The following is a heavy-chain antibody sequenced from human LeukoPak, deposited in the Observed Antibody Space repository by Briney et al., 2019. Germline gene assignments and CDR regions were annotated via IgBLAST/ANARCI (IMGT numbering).Heavy chain of an antibody. CDR2: INHSGST. CDR3: ARLGPGSAYGMDV. V-gene: IGHV4-34*01. D-gene: IGHD2-15*01. J-gene: IGHJ6*02. Sequence: SETLSLTCAVYGGSLSGYYWSWIRQPPGKGLEWIGEINHSGSTNYNPSLKSRVTISVDTSKNQFSLKLSSVTAADTAVYYCARLGPGSAYGMDVWGQGTTVTVSS. CDR1: GGSLSGYY.